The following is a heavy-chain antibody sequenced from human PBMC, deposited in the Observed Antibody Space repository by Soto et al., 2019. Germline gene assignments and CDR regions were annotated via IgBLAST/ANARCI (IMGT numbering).Heavy chain of an antibody. D-gene: IGHD3-22*01. Sequence: PSETLSLTCAVSGGSFTNYYWSWIRQSPAKGLEWIGEIKHSGETRYNPSLNDRVTMSVDTSRTQFSLKLRSVTAADTAVYYCTIEWSSGYYSDFWGQGTVVTVSS. J-gene: IGHJ4*02. CDR2: IKHSGET. CDR3: TIEWSSGYYSDF. V-gene: IGHV4-34*01. CDR1: GGSFTNYY.